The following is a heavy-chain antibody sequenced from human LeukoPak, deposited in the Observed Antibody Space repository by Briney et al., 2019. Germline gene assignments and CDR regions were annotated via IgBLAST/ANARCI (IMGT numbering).Heavy chain of an antibody. CDR3: ARYFGYYYGMGV. CDR1: GGSISSYY. D-gene: IGHD2/OR15-2a*01. J-gene: IGHJ6*02. CDR2: IYYSGST. V-gene: IGHV4-59*01. Sequence: SETLSLTCTVSGGSISSYYWSWIRQPPGKGLEWIGYIYYSGSTQYNPSLKSRVTILVDTSKNQFSLKLSSVTAADTAVYYCARYFGYYYGMGVWGQGTTVTVS.